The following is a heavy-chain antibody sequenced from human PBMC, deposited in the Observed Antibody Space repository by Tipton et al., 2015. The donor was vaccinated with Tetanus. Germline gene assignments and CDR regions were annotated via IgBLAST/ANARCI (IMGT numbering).Heavy chain of an antibody. CDR1: GFTVSSNY. D-gene: IGHD4-17*01. CDR2: IFSVGST. Sequence: GSLRLSCAASGFTVSSNYMSWVRQAPGKGLEWVSVIFSVGSTYYSDSVKGRFTISRDNSKNTLFLQMNSLRVEDTAVYYFERERDGDYAVFDYWRERPLVTVST. CDR3: ERERDGDYAVFDY. J-gene: IGHJ4*02. V-gene: IGHV3-66*01.